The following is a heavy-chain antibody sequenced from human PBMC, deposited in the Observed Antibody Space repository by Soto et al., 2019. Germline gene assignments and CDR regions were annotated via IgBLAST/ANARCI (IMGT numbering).Heavy chain of an antibody. CDR2: KKQDGSEK. J-gene: IGHJ4*02. D-gene: IGHD6-19*01. CDR1: GFTFSSYW. Sequence: EVQLVESGGGLVQPGGSLRLSCAASGFTFSSYWMSWVRQAPGKGLEWVSNKKQDGSEKYYVDSVKGQFTIYRDNAKNSLYLQMNILIAEDTAVYYCPTELVSSGFDYCGQGTLVTVSS. CDR3: PTELVSSGFDY. V-gene: IGHV3-7*05.